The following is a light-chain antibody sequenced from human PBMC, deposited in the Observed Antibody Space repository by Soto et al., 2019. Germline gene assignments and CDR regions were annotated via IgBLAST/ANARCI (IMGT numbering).Light chain of an antibody. CDR3: QQYGSSLIFT. CDR1: QSVSSSY. V-gene: IGKV3-20*01. CDR2: GAS. Sequence: EIVLTQSPGTLSLSPGERATLSCRASQSVSSSYLAWYQQKPGQAPRLLIYGASSRATGIPDRFSGSGSGTDFTLTISRLEPEAFAVYYCQQYGSSLIFTFGPGTKVDIK. J-gene: IGKJ3*01.